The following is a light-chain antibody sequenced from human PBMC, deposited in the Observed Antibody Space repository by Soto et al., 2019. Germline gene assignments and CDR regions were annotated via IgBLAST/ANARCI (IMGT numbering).Light chain of an antibody. J-gene: IGKJ5*01. V-gene: IGKV3-20*01. Sequence: EIVRKDVADSMSVSPGGRATLTCRASQGIGDTLAWYQHKPGQTPRLLIYDTSTRATGVPTRFSGSGSGTDFTLTICRLEPEDFAVYYCHQYGSSPHTFGQGTRLEIK. CDR3: HQYGSSPHT. CDR2: DTS. CDR1: QGIGDT.